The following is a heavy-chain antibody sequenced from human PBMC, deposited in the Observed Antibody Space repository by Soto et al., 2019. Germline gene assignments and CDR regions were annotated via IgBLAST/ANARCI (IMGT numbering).Heavy chain of an antibody. Sequence: ASVKVSCKASGYTFTSYDINWVRQATGQGLEWMGWMNPNSGNTGYAQKFQGRVTMTRNTSISTAYMELSSLRSEDTAVYYCARGGIFASYDYIWGFLDYWGQGTLVTVSS. CDR3: ARGGIFASYDYIWGFLDY. CDR1: GYTFTSYD. CDR2: MNPNSGNT. V-gene: IGHV1-8*01. D-gene: IGHD3-16*01. J-gene: IGHJ4*02.